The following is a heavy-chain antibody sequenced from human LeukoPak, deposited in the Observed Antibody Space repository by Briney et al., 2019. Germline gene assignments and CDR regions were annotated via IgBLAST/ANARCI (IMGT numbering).Heavy chain of an antibody. Sequence: GRSLRLSCAASGFTFSSYGMHWVRQAPGKGLEWVAVISYDGSNKYYADSVKGRFTISRDNSKNTLYLQMNSLRAEDTAVYYCAKSGYCSGGSCYAFDYWGQGTLVTVSS. CDR1: GFTFSSYG. J-gene: IGHJ4*02. CDR2: ISYDGSNK. CDR3: AKSGYCSGGSCYAFDY. D-gene: IGHD2-15*01. V-gene: IGHV3-30*18.